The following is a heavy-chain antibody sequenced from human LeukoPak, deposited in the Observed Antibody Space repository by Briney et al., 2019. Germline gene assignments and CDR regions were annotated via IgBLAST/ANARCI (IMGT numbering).Heavy chain of an antibody. CDR3: ARDQLYYFDY. D-gene: IGHD2-2*01. J-gene: IGHJ4*02. CDR2: IYSGGST. V-gene: IGHV3-53*01. CDR1: GFTVSSNY. Sequence: GGSLRLSCAASGFTVSSNYMSWVRQAPGKGLEWVSVIYSGGSTYYADSVKGRFTISRDNSKNTLYLQMNSLRTEDTAVYYCARDQLYYFDYWGQGTLVTVSS.